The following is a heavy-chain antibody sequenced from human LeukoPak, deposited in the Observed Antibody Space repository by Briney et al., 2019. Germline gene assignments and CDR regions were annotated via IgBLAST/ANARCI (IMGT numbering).Heavy chain of an antibody. V-gene: IGHV3-74*01. CDR3: ARGQNYYVNTFLDY. Sequence: GRSLRLSCAASGFTLDDYAMHWVRQAPGKGLVWVSRIESDGITTIYADSVRGRFTISRDNAKNTLYLQMGRLRAEDTAVYYCARGQNYYVNTFLDYWGQGTLVTVSS. J-gene: IGHJ4*02. CDR1: GFTLDDYA. D-gene: IGHD3-10*02. CDR2: IESDGITT.